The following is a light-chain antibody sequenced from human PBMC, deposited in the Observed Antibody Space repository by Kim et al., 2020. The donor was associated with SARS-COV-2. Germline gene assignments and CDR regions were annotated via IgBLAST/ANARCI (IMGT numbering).Light chain of an antibody. Sequence: LSPCERSALSCRASQSVSNCLAWYQQNPGQPPRLLIYDASDRATGVPARFSGSESGTDFALTINSLEPEDFAVYYCQQRSDWPPGTFGRGTKLEI. CDR2: DAS. CDR3: QQRSDWPPGT. V-gene: IGKV3-11*01. J-gene: IGKJ2*02. CDR1: QSVSNC.